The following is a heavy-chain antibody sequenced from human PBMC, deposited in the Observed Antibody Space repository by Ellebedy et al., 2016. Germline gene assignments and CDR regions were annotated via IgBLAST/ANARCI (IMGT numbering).Heavy chain of an antibody. Sequence: SETLSLTXSVSGGSISSHDYYYSWIRQSPAKGLEWIGYISHSGSTYYNPSLKSRVTISVDTSKNQFSLKLSSVTAADTAVFYCARAVYNSNWYYFDSWGQGILVTVSS. CDR2: ISHSGST. CDR3: ARAVYNSNWYYFDS. CDR1: GGSISSHDYY. J-gene: IGHJ4*02. V-gene: IGHV4-30-4*01. D-gene: IGHD2/OR15-2a*01.